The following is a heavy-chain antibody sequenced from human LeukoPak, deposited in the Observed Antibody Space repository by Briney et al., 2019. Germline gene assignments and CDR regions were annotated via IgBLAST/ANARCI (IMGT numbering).Heavy chain of an antibody. V-gene: IGHV1-69*05. J-gene: IGHJ1*01. CDR3: ARGDCSSTSCYPSAEYFQH. CDR2: IIPIFGTA. D-gene: IGHD2-2*01. Sequence: SVKVSCKASGGTFSSYAISWVRQAPGQGLEWMGGIIPIFGTANYAQKFQGRVTITTDESTSTAYMELSSLRSEDTAVYYCARGDCSSTSCYPSAEYFQHWGQGTLVTVSS. CDR1: GGTFSSYA.